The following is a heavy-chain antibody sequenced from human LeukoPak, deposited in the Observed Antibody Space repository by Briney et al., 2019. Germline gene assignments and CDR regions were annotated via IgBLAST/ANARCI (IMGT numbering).Heavy chain of an antibody. CDR3: ARHTIDNGGWFA. J-gene: IGHJ5*02. Sequence: GESLKISCKGSGYSFTNHWIGWVRQMPGKGLEWMGVIYPDDSDTRYSPSFQGQVSISADKSITTAYLQWSSLKASDTAIYFCARHTIDNGGWFAWGQGTQVIVSS. CDR2: IYPDDSDT. V-gene: IGHV5-51*01. CDR1: GYSFTNHW. D-gene: IGHD6-19*01.